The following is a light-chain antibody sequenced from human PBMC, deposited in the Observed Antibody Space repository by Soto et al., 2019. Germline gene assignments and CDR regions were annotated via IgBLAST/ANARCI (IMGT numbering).Light chain of an antibody. CDR1: SSDVGRYNY. V-gene: IGLV2-11*01. CDR2: DVT. J-gene: IGLJ2*01. CDR3: CSYAGNYTLL. Sequence: QSALTQPASVSGSPGQSITISCTGSSSDVGRYNYVSWYQQRPGTAPKVMIYDVTKRPSGVPDRFSGSKSANTASLTISGLQADDEADYYCCSYAGNYTLLFGGGTKVTVL.